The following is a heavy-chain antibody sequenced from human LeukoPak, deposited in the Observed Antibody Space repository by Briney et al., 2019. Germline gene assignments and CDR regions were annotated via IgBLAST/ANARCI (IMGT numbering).Heavy chain of an antibody. CDR3: ARSPGIWNEYGRLEY. D-gene: IGHD1-1*01. CDR1: GDSISSGGHY. V-gene: IGHV4-31*03. CDR2: IFYTGST. Sequence: PSETLSLTCTVSGDSISSGGHYWNWIRQRPGKGLEWIGYIFYTGSTYYNPSLKSRVTISVDTSKNQFSLKLSSVTAADTAVYYCARSPGIWNEYGRLEYWGQGALVTVSS. J-gene: IGHJ4*02.